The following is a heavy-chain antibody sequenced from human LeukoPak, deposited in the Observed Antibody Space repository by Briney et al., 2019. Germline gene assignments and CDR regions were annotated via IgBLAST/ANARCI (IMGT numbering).Heavy chain of an antibody. CDR1: GFTFTRNA. J-gene: IGHJ4*02. D-gene: IGHD2-2*01. Sequence: GGSLRLSCAASGFTFTRNAMAWVRQAPGKGLEWVSAIDGSGGTTFYADSVKGRVTISRVQSTNTVYLQMNSLRAVGTAVYYCAKAHCSSTSCSRADNWGQGTLVTVSS. V-gene: IGHV3-23*01. CDR2: IDGSGGTT. CDR3: AKAHCSSTSCSRADN.